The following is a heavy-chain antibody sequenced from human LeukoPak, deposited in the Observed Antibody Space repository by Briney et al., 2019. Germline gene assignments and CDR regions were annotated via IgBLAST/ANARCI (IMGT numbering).Heavy chain of an antibody. CDR3: ARESSSGSYYPDY. V-gene: IGHV6-1*01. CDR2: TYYRSKWYN. D-gene: IGHD3-10*01. J-gene: IGHJ4*02. CDR1: GDSVSSNSAP. Sequence: SQTLSLTCALSGDSVSSNSAPWQSIRRSRSRGLEWLGRTYYRSKWYNHYAVSVKSRETLNPHISKNQFSLQLTSMTPDDTAVYYCARESSSGSYYPDYWGQGTLVTVSS.